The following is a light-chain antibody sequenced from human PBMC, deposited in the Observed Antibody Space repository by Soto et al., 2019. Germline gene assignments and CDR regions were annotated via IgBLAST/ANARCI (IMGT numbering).Light chain of an antibody. V-gene: IGLV2-8*01. Sequence: QSALTQPPSASGSPGQSVTISCTGTSSDVGDYNFVSWYQQHPGKAPKLMIYEVSERPSGVPDRFSGSKSGNTASLTVSVLQAEDEADYYCSSFSGSNNYVFGTGTKLTVL. CDR2: EVS. J-gene: IGLJ1*01. CDR3: SSFSGSNNYV. CDR1: SSDVGDYNF.